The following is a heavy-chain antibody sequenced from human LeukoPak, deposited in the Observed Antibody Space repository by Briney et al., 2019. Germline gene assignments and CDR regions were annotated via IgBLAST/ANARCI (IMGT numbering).Heavy chain of an antibody. V-gene: IGHV4-59*08. J-gene: IGHJ4*02. D-gene: IGHD5-12*01. CDR3: ARHSGYDYLFDY. Sequence: SETLSLTCTVSGGSISSYYWSWIRQPPGKGLEWIGYIYYSGSTNYNPSLKSRVTISVDTSKNQFSLKLSSVTAADTAVYYCARHSGYDYLFDYWGQGTLVTVSS. CDR1: GGSISSYY. CDR2: IYYSGST.